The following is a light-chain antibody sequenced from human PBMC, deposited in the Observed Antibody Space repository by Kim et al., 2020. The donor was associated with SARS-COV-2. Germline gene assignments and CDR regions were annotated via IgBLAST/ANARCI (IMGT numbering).Light chain of an antibody. J-gene: IGLJ2*01. V-gene: IGLV3-1*01. Sequence: SYELTQPPSVSVSPGQTASITCSGDKLGDKYACWYQQKPGQSPVLVIYQDSKRPSGIPERFSGSNSGNTATLTISGTQAMDEADYYCQAWDSSAVVCGGT. CDR1: KLGDKY. CDR3: QAWDSSAV. CDR2: QDS.